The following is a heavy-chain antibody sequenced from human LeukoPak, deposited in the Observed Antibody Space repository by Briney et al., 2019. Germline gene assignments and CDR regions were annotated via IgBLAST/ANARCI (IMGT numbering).Heavy chain of an antibody. J-gene: IGHJ1*01. CDR3: ARDSIVAAEYFQH. D-gene: IGHD1-26*01. CDR2: INPSGGST. CDR1: GYTFTSYY. V-gene: IGHV1-46*01. Sequence: ASVKVSCKASGYTFTSYYMHWVRQTPGQGLEWMGIINPSGGSTSYAQKFQGRVTTTRDTSTSTVYMELSSLRSEDTAVYYCARDSIVAAEYFQHWGQGTLVTVSS.